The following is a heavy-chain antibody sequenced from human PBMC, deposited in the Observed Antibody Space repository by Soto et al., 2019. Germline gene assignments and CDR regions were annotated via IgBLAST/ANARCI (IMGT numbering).Heavy chain of an antibody. CDR1: GFTVSSNY. V-gene: IGHV3-66*01. CDR3: ARNIPYSGERLGEFDY. D-gene: IGHD5-12*01. CDR2: IYSGGST. J-gene: IGHJ4*02. Sequence: EVQLVESGGGLVQPGGSLRLSCAASGFTVSSNYMSWVRQAPGKGLEWVSVIYSGGSTYYADSVKGRFTISRDNSKNTLYLQMNSLRAEDTAVYYCARNIPYSGERLGEFDYWGQGTLVTVSS.